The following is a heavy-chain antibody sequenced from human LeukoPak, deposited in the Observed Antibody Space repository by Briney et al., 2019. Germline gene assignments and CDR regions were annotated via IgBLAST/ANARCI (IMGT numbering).Heavy chain of an antibody. Sequence: SETLSLTCTVSGGSISSYFWSWIRQPAGKGLEWIGRIYTSGSTNYNPSLKSRVTMSVDTSKNQISLKLSSVTAADTAVYYCARVFGDYRMGGFDYWGQGTLVTVSS. CDR3: ARVFGDYRMGGFDY. J-gene: IGHJ4*02. D-gene: IGHD4-17*01. CDR2: IYTSGST. V-gene: IGHV4-4*07. CDR1: GGSISSYF.